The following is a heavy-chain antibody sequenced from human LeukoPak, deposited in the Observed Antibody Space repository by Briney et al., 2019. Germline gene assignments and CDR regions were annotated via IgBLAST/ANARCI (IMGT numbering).Heavy chain of an antibody. CDR3: ARDLWEDYDILTGYPPGDY. D-gene: IGHD3-9*01. CDR2: IYETGST. V-gene: IGHV4-39*02. J-gene: IGHJ4*02. Sequence: SETLSLTCSVSGGSLSSSSYYWGWIRQPPGRGLEWIGNIYETGSTNYNPSLKSRVTISVDTSKNQFSLKLSSVTAADTAVYYCARDLWEDYDILTGYPPGDYWGQGTLVTVSS. CDR1: GGSLSSSSYY.